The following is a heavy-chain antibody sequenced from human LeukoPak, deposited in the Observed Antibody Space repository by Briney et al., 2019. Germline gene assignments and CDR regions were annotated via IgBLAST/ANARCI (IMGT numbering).Heavy chain of an antibody. CDR2: IKQDGSEK. CDR3: ARERVYGVAARPRDYYYYMDV. J-gene: IGHJ6*03. CDR1: GFTFSSYW. Sequence: SGGSLRLSCAASGFTFSSYWMSWVRQAPGKELEWVANIKQDGSEKYYVDSVKGRFTISRDNAKNSLYLQMNSLRAEDTAVYYCARERVYGVAARPRDYYYYMDVWGKGTTVTVSS. D-gene: IGHD6-6*01. V-gene: IGHV3-7*01.